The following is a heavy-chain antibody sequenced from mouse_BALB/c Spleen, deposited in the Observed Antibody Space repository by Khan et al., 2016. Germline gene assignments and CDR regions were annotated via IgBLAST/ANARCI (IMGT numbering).Heavy chain of an antibody. J-gene: IGHJ4*01. CDR2: INPDSSTI. V-gene: IGHV4-1*02. Sequence: EVKLLESGGGLVQPGGSLKLSCAASGFDFSEYWMSWVRQAPGKGLEWIGEINPDSSTINYTPSLKDKFIISRDNAKNTLYLQMSNVRSEDTALYYCSRYYYGGSYAMDYWGQGTSGTVSS. D-gene: IGHD1-1*01. CDR1: GFDFSEYW. CDR3: SRYYYGGSYAMDY.